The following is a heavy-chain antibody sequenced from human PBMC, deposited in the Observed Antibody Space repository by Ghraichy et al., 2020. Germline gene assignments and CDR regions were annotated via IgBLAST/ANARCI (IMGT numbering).Heavy chain of an antibody. CDR1: GFTFGTHG. CDR3: VKDQTVMVVAPYF. V-gene: IGHV3-23*01. Sequence: GGSLRLSCEASGFTFGTHGMSWVRLAPGKGLEWVSGVSAHGGSIYYADSVKGRFVISRDNSENTVYLQMSSLRAEDTAVYYCVKDQTVMVVAPYFWGQGTLVTVSS. D-gene: IGHD2-15*01. J-gene: IGHJ4*02. CDR2: VSAHGGSI.